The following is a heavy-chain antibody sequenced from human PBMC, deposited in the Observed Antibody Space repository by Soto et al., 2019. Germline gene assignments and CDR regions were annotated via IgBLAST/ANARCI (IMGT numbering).Heavy chain of an antibody. CDR1: GFTFSDYA. Sequence: VQLVESGGGVVQPGRSLRLSCAASGFTFSDYAMHWVRQAPGKGLEWVAVVSHDGRNTHYADSVKGRFTISRDSSKNTVPREMTSLRAEDTAVYYCAKGGRQWLVTSDFNYWGQGAMVTVSS. CDR3: AKGGRQWLVTSDFNY. CDR2: VSHDGRNT. V-gene: IGHV3-30*18. J-gene: IGHJ4*02. D-gene: IGHD6-19*01.